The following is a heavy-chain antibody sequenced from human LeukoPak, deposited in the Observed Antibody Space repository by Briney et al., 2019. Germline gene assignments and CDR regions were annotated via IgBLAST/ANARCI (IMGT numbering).Heavy chain of an antibody. Sequence: ASVKVSCKASGYTFTGYYMHWVRQAPGQGLEWMGWISAYNGNTNYAQKLQGRVTMTTDTSTSTAYMELRSLRSDDTAVYYCAREVDKLDYWGQGTLVTVSS. J-gene: IGHJ4*02. D-gene: IGHD3-22*01. CDR2: ISAYNGNT. V-gene: IGHV1-18*04. CDR1: GYTFTGYY. CDR3: AREVDKLDY.